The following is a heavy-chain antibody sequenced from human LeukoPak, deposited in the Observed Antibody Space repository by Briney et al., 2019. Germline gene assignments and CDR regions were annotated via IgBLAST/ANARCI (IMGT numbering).Heavy chain of an antibody. V-gene: IGHV5-51*01. Sequence: GESLKISCKGSGYSFTSYWIGWVRQMPGKGLEWMGIIYPGDSDTRYSPSFQGQVTISADKSIGTAYLQWSSLKASDTAMYYCASPGRGYSGYDGDAFDIWGQGTMVTVSS. CDR3: ASPGRGYSGYDGDAFDI. D-gene: IGHD5-12*01. CDR2: IYPGDSDT. J-gene: IGHJ3*02. CDR1: GYSFTSYW.